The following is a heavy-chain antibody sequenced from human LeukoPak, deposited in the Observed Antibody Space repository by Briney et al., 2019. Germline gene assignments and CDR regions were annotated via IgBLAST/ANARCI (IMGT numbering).Heavy chain of an antibody. CDR2: TYHSGST. D-gene: IGHD5-12*01. V-gene: IGHV4-59*08. CDR3: AIHGYSGYDSGTNIRFDY. CDR1: GGSISSYY. J-gene: IGHJ4*02. Sequence: PSETLSLTCTVYGGSISSYYWSWIRQPPGKGLESIGYTYHSGSTNYNPSLKSRVTISVDTSKNQFSLKLSSVTAADTAVYYCAIHGYSGYDSGTNIRFDYWGQGTLVTVSS.